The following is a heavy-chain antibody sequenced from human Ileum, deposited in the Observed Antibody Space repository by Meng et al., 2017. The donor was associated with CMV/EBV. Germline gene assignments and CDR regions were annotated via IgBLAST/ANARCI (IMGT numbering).Heavy chain of an antibody. CDR3: ASGRLQFTPSALQH. D-gene: IGHD5-24*01. J-gene: IGHJ1*01. V-gene: IGHV4-34*02. CDR1: GEPLNGFF. Sequence: QVHLQQWGAGLLKPSETLSLTCAVSGEPLNGFFCSWIRQPPGRGLEWIGEVNNRGRTNYNPSLKSRLTISIDTSKRQLSLMVTSVTAADSAIYYCASGRLQFTPSALQHWGPGTLVTVSS. CDR2: VNNRGRT.